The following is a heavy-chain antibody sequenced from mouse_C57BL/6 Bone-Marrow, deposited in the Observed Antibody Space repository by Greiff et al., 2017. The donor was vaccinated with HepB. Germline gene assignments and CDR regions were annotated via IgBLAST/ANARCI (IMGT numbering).Heavy chain of an antibody. CDR3: ARHGSSSFDY. V-gene: IGHV5-6*01. Sequence: VQLKESGGDLVKPGGSLKLSCAASGFTFSSYGMSWVRQTPDKRLEWVATISSGGSYTYYPDSVKGRFTISRDNAKNTLYLQMSSLKSEDTAMYYCARHGSSSFDYWGQGTTLTVSS. CDR1: GFTFSSYG. D-gene: IGHD1-1*01. J-gene: IGHJ2*01. CDR2: ISSGGSYT.